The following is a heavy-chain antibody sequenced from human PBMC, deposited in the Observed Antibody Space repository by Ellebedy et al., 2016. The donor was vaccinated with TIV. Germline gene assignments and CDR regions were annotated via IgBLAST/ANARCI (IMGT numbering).Heavy chain of an antibody. CDR3: AKGSGTVRP. V-gene: IGHV3-72*01. CDR1: GLSLSDHH. CDR2: IRNKGHSLPT. Sequence: GESLKISCAASGLSLSDHHMDWVRQAPGKGLEWVGRIRNKGHSLPTEYAASVRGRFTLSRDDSENSVYLQMNSLETEDTAVYYCAKGSGTVRPWGQGTVVTVSS. D-gene: IGHD1-26*01. J-gene: IGHJ5*02.